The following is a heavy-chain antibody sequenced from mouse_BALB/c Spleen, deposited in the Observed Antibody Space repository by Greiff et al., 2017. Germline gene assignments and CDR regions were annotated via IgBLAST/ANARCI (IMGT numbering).Heavy chain of an antibody. D-gene: IGHD1-1*01. CDR3: ARGGLLRSMDY. V-gene: IGHV14-3*02. CDR2: IDPANGNT. J-gene: IGHJ4*01. Sequence: VQLQQSGAELVKPGASVKLSCTASGFNIKDTYMHWVKQRPEQGLEWIGRIDPANGNTKYDPKFQGKATITADTSSNTAYLQLSSRTSEDTAVYYCARGGLLRSMDYWGQGTSVTVSS. CDR1: GFNIKDTY.